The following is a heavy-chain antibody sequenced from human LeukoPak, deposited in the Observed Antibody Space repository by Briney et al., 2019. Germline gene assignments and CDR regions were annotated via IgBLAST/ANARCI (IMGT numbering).Heavy chain of an antibody. Sequence: SVKVSCKASGGTFSSYAISWVRQAPGQGLEWMGGIIPIFGTANYAQKFQGRVTITTDESTSTAYMELSSLRSEDTAVYYCARVHLGYDSSVQWYFDLWGRGTLATVSS. CDR1: GGTFSSYA. V-gene: IGHV1-69*05. D-gene: IGHD3-22*01. CDR2: IIPIFGTA. J-gene: IGHJ2*01. CDR3: ARVHLGYDSSVQWYFDL.